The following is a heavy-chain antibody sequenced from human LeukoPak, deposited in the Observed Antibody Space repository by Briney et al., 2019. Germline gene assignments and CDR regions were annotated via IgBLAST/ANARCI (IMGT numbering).Heavy chain of an antibody. Sequence: GGSLRLSCAASGFTFSSYSMNWVRQAPGKGLEWVSSISSSSSYIYYADSVKGRFTISRDNAKNSLYLQMNSLRAEDTAVYYCARDHDYYDSSGYFYWGQGTLVTVSS. J-gene: IGHJ4*02. V-gene: IGHV3-21*01. D-gene: IGHD3-22*01. CDR1: GFTFSSYS. CDR2: ISSSSSYI. CDR3: ARDHDYYDSSGYFY.